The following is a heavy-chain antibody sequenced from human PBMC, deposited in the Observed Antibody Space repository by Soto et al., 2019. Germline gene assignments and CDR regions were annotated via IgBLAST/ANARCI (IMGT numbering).Heavy chain of an antibody. J-gene: IGHJ4*02. CDR2: VYSSGST. Sequence: QVQLQESGPGLVQPSETLSLTCTVSGGSISNYYWSWIRQPPGKGLEWIGYVYSSGSTHYNPSLQSRVTISADTSNNQVSLKVNSVTAADTAVYYCARDHPHSYGVYYFDYWGQGTPVTVSS. D-gene: IGHD5-18*01. CDR1: GGSISNYY. V-gene: IGHV4-59*01. CDR3: ARDHPHSYGVYYFDY.